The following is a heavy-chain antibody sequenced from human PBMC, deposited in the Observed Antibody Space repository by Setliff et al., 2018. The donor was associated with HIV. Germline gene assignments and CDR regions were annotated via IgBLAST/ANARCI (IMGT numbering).Heavy chain of an antibody. CDR3: ARLWLRGPPT. V-gene: IGHV4-31*03. J-gene: IGHJ3*01. D-gene: IGHD5-12*01. CDR2: ISYSGST. CDR1: GGSISSGGYY. Sequence: SETLSLTCSVSGGSISSGGYYWSWIRQHPGKGLEWIGYISYSGSTYYNPSLKSRVAISVDTSKNHFSLKLSSVTAADTAVYYCARLWLRGPPTWGQGTMVTVSS.